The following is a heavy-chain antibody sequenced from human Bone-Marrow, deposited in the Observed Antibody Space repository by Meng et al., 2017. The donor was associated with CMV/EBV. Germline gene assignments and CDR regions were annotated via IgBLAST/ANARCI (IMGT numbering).Heavy chain of an antibody. D-gene: IGHD2-2*01. CDR1: GYTFTGYY. J-gene: IGHJ6*02. V-gene: IGHV1-2*02. Sequence: ASVKVSCKASGYTFTGYYMHWVRQAPGQGLEWMGWINPNSGGTNYAQKFQGRVTMTRDTSISTAYMELSRLRSDDTAVYYCARDQLGYCSSTIVYLGHTYSGLHVLSQGTTVTVSS. CDR3: ARDQLGYCSSTIVYLGHTYSGLHV. CDR2: INPNSGGT.